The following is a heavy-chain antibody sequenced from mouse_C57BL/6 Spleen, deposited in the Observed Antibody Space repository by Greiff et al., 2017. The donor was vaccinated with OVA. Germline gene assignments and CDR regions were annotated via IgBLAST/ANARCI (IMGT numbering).Heavy chain of an antibody. J-gene: IGHJ1*03. V-gene: IGHV1-61*01. Sequence: VQLQQSGAELVRPGSSVKLSCKASGYTFTSYWMDWVKQRPGQGLEWIGNIYPSDSETHYNQKFKDKATLTVDKSSSTAYMQLSSLTSEDSAVYYCARSATVVARYFDVWGTGTTVTVSS. CDR1: GYTFTSYW. CDR3: ARSATVVARYFDV. D-gene: IGHD1-1*01. CDR2: IYPSDSET.